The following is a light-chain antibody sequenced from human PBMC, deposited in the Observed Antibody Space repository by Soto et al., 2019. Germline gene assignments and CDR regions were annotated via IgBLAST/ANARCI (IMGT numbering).Light chain of an antibody. CDR1: QTISNY. CDR3: QQSYSAPQT. J-gene: IGKJ1*01. Sequence: DIQMTQSPSSLSASVGDRVTITCRASQTISNYLHWYQQSPGKAPNLLIYLASNLQSGVPSRFSGSGSGTDFTPTISTPQPEDFATYYCQQSYSAPQTFGHGTKVEIK. V-gene: IGKV1-39*01. CDR2: LAS.